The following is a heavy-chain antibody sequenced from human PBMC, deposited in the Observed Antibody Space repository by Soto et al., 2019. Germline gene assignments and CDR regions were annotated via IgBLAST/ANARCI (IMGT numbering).Heavy chain of an antibody. D-gene: IGHD7-27*01. V-gene: IGHV3-33*01. CDR1: GFTFRSYG. CDR3: ARSNWGSRAYGFSNDGFDI. J-gene: IGHJ3*02. Sequence: GGSLRLSCAAAGFTFRSYGMHWVRQAPGKGLEWVAVISNDGSNKYYADSVKGRFTISRDQSKSTLYLQMDTLRAEDTAVYYCARSNWGSRAYGFSNDGFDIWGQGTMVTVSS. CDR2: ISNDGSNK.